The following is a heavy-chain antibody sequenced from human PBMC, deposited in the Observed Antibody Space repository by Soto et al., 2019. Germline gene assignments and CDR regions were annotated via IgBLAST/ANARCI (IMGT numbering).Heavy chain of an antibody. CDR2: MYNTGST. V-gene: IGHV4-59*01. CDR1: GDSISSYY. D-gene: IGHD2-21*02. CDR3: ARDLWGYCGADCYPLDV. Sequence: QVRLQESGPGLVKPSETLSLTCSVSGDSISSYYWSWIRQPPGKGLEWIGYMYNTGSTIYNPSLKSRVTISVDTSMNQFSLKLNSVTAADTAVYYCARDLWGYCGADCYPLDVWGQGTTVTVSS. J-gene: IGHJ6*02.